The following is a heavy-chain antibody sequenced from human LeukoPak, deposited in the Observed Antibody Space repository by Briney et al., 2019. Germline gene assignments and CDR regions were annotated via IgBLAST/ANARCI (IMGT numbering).Heavy chain of an antibody. Sequence: AASVKVSCKASGYTFTGYYMHWVRQAPGQGLEWMGWINPNSGGTNYAQKFQGRVSMTRDTSISTAYMELSRLRSDDTAVYYCARGHGEHWLVYYYYYMDVWGKGTTVTVSS. CDR2: INPNSGGT. V-gene: IGHV1-2*02. D-gene: IGHD6-19*01. CDR1: GYTFTGYY. J-gene: IGHJ6*03. CDR3: ARGHGEHWLVYYYYYMDV.